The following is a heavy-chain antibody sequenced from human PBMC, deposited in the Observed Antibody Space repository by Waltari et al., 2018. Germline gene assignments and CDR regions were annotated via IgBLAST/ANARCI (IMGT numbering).Heavy chain of an antibody. CDR2: IYYSGST. CDR3: ARVGAYDFWSGRWYYGMDV. D-gene: IGHD3-3*01. CDR1: GGSISSSSYY. Sequence: QLQLQESGPGLVKPSETLSLTCTVSGGSISSSSYYWGWIRQPPGKGLEWIGSIYYSGSTYYNPSLKSRVTISVDTSKNQFSLKLSSVTAADTAVYYCARVGAYDFWSGRWYYGMDVWGQGTTVTVSS. V-gene: IGHV4-39*07. J-gene: IGHJ6*02.